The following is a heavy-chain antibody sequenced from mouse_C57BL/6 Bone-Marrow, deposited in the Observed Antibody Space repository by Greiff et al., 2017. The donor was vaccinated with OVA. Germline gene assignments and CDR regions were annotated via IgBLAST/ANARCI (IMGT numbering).Heavy chain of an antibody. V-gene: IGHV5-12*01. CDR1: GFTFSDYY. D-gene: IGHD1-1*01. J-gene: IGHJ4*01. CDR3: ARRTTVVSYYYAMDY. Sequence: DVKLVESGGGLVQPGGSLKLSCAASGFTFSDYYMYWVRQTPEKRLEWVAYISNGGGSTYYPDTVKGRFTISRDNAKNTLYLQMSRLKSEDTAMYYCARRTTVVSYYYAMDYWGQGTSVTVSS. CDR2: ISNGGGST.